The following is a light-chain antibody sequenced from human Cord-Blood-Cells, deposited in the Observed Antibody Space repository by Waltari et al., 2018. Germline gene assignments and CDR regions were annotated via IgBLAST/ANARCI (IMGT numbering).Light chain of an antibody. CDR3: QQYDNLPYT. CDR2: DAS. J-gene: IGKJ2*01. CDR1: QDISNY. V-gene: IGKV1-33*01. Sequence: DIQMTQSPSSLSASVGDRVTITCQASQDISNYLNWYQQKPGKDPKLLIYDASNLETGVPSRVSGSGSGTEFTFTISRLQPEDIATYYCQQYDNLPYTFGQGTKLEIK.